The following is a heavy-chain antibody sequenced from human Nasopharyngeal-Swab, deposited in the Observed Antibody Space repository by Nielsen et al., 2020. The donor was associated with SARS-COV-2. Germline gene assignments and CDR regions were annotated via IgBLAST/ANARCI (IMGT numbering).Heavy chain of an antibody. D-gene: IGHD6-19*01. V-gene: IGHV3-13*01. CDR3: ARTGAGTPYWYFDL. CDR1: GFTFSSYD. J-gene: IGHJ2*01. CDR2: IGTAGDT. Sequence: GGSLGLSCAASGFTFSSYDMHWVRQATGKGLEWVPAIGTAGDTYYPGSVKGRFTISRENAKNSLYLQMNSLRAGDTAVYYCARTGAGTPYWYFDLWGRCTLVTVSS.